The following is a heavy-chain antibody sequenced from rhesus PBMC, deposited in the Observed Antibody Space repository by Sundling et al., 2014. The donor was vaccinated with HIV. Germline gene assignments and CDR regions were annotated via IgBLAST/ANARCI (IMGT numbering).Heavy chain of an antibody. CDR3: AIQDNWNYGGDFEF. CDR2: ITIGGDSS. J-gene: IGHJ1*01. CDR1: GFTFSNYD. Sequence: EVQLVETGGGLVQPGGSLKLSCAASGFTFSNYDLNWVRQAPGKGLEWVSTITIGGDSSRYADSVKGRFTISRDNSKNTLSLQMNSLRPEDTAVYYCAIQDNWNYGGDFEFWGQGALVSVSS. V-gene: IGHV3-103*01. D-gene: IGHD1-26*01.